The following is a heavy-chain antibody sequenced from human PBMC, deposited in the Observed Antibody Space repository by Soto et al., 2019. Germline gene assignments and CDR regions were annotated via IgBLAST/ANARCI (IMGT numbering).Heavy chain of an antibody. Sequence: GASVKVSCKASGYTFTSYDINWVRQATGQGLEWMGWMNPNSGNTGYAQKFQGRVTMTRNTSISPAYMELSSLRSEDTAVYYCATGRYCSSTSCYRIHHNCFDPWGQGTLVTVSS. CDR3: ATGRYCSSTSCYRIHHNCFDP. V-gene: IGHV1-8*01. D-gene: IGHD2-2*02. J-gene: IGHJ5*02. CDR1: GYTFTSYD. CDR2: MNPNSGNT.